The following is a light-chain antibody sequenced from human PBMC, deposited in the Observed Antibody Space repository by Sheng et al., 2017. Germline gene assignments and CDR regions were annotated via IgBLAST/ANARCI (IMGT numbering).Light chain of an antibody. CDR1: ESVSTF. Sequence: EIVLTQSPATLSLSPGERATLSCRASESVSTFLAWYQQKPGQAPRLLIYGASDRAAGIPDRFSASASETDFTLTISRVEPEDFAVYYCQQYGSSHSFGQGTKLEIK. V-gene: IGKV3-20*01. J-gene: IGKJ2*03. CDR3: QQYGSSHS. CDR2: GAS.